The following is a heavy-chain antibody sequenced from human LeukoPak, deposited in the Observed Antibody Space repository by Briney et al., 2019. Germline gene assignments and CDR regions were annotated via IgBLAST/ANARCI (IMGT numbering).Heavy chain of an antibody. CDR3: AKDHSDSGRAFEY. CDR1: GFTLSSYA. Sequence: GGSLRLSCAASGFTLSSYAMHWVRQGPGKGLEWVALMSSDGINTYYADSVKGRFTVSRDSSRDTLYLQMNSVRPDDTAVYYCAKDHSDSGRAFEYWGRGTLVTVSS. D-gene: IGHD1-26*01. CDR2: MSSDGINT. V-gene: IGHV3-30*02. J-gene: IGHJ4*02.